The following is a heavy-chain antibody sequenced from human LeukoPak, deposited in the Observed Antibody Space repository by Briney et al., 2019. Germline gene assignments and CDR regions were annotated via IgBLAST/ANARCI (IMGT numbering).Heavy chain of an antibody. J-gene: IGHJ4*02. CDR3: ARSSRGVIGLLDF. Sequence: ASVKVSCKASGYTFISYTINWVRQAPGQGLEWMGWINTNTGDPAYAQDFRGRFAFSMDKSVSTSYLHISGLKTEDTAVYYCARSSRGVIGLLDFWGGGTLVTVSS. D-gene: IGHD3-10*01. CDR2: INTNTGDP. V-gene: IGHV7-4-1*02. CDR1: GYTFISYT.